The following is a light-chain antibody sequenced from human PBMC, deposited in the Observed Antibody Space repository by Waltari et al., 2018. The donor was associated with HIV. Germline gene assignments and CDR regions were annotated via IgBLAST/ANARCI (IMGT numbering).Light chain of an antibody. J-gene: IGKJ4*01. CDR3: QQYYSSPLT. CDR2: GAS. V-gene: IGKV4-1*01. CDR1: QSVLYSSNNKNY. Sequence: DIVMTQSPDSLAVSLGERATINCKSSQSVLYSSNNKNYLAWYQQKPGQPPKLLFYGASTRESGVPDRFSGSGSGTDFTLTISSLQAEDVAVYYCQQYYSSPLTFGGGTKVEIK.